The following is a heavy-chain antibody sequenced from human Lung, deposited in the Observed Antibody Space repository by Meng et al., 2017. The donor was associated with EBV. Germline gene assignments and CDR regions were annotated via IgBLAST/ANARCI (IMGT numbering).Heavy chain of an antibody. D-gene: IGHD4-17*01. CDR2: IYYSGST. V-gene: IGHV4-31*03. CDR3: ARTNYGDYNWFDP. CDR1: GGSISSGGFY. Sequence: VQLQEPGPGLAKPSQTLSLTCTVSGGSISSGGFYWSWIRQHPGKGLEWIGYIYYSGSTYYNPSLRSRVAISIDTSKNQFSLKLTSVTAADTAVYFCARTNYGDYNWFDPWGQGTLVTVSS. J-gene: IGHJ5*02.